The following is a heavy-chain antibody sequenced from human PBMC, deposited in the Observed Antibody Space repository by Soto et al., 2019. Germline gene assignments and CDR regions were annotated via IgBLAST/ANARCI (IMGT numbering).Heavy chain of an antibody. D-gene: IGHD5-12*01. CDR2: IYNSGSS. CDR3: ARFMSDIEIPRLYYFDY. Sequence: QLQLLESGPGLVKPSQTLSLPSSVSRGSITSSVYCCRRIRQHPGKRLQWIADIYNSGSSHYNPSLKSRVSILLDTSNNQFSPKLTSVTAAVTAVYYCARFMSDIEIPRLYYFDYWGQGTVVTVSS. J-gene: IGHJ4*02. V-gene: IGHV4-31*03. CDR1: RGSITSSVYC.